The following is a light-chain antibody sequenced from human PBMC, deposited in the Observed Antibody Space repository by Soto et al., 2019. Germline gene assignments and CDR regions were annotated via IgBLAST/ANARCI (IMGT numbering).Light chain of an antibody. CDR2: GAF. J-gene: IGKJ5*01. CDR3: QQNYDTPPT. Sequence: DIQMTQSPSSLSAAVGDRVTITCRASQSISSYLNWYQHKLGRAPKLMVYGAFSLQSGVPSRFSGSISGTDFTLTISSLQPEDVATYYCQQNYDTPPTLGQGTRLEIK. CDR1: QSISSY. V-gene: IGKV1-39*01.